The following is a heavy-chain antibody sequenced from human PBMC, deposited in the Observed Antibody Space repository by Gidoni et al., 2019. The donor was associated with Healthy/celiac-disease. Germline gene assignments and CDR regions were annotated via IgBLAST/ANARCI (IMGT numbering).Heavy chain of an antibody. D-gene: IGHD6-19*01. CDR3: AGLRYSSGWHDY. J-gene: IGHJ4*02. V-gene: IGHV5-10-1*01. CDR2: IDPSDSYT. CDR1: GYSCTSYW. Sequence: EVQLVQSGAEVKKRGESLRISCKGSGYSCTSYWISWGRLMPRQGLEWMGRIDPSDSYTNYSTSFHGHVTISANESSSTAYLQWSSLKASDTATYYCAGLRYSSGWHDYWGQGTLVTASS.